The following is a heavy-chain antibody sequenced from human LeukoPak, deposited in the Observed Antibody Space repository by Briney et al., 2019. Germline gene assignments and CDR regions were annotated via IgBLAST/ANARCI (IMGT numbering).Heavy chain of an antibody. V-gene: IGHV1-2*02. Sequence: ASVKVSCKASGYTFTSYYMHWVRQAPGQGLEWMGWINPNSGGTNYAQKFQGRVTMTRDTSISTAYMELSRLRSDDTAVYYCAREDLGDIVVVVAPIAHFDYWGQGTLVTVSS. CDR1: GYTFTSYY. CDR2: INPNSGGT. CDR3: AREDLGDIVVVVAPIAHFDY. D-gene: IGHD2-15*01. J-gene: IGHJ4*02.